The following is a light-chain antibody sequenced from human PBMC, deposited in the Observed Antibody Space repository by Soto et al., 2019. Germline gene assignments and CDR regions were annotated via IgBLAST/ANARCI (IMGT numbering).Light chain of an antibody. CDR2: VAS. CDR1: QNIRNW. CDR3: QQHNSYPRT. Sequence: GDSVTITCRASQNIRNWLAWYQQKPGNAPKLLIHVASILQRGVPSRFSGSGSGTEFTLTISSLQPEDFATYYCQQHNSYPRTFGQGTQLEIK. V-gene: IGKV1-5*01. J-gene: IGKJ2*01.